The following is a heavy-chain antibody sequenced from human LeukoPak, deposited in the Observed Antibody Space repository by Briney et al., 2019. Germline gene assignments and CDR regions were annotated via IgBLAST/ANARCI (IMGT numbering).Heavy chain of an antibody. CDR2: IYYSGST. Sequence: SETLSLTCTVSGGSISSGGYYWSWIRQHPGKGLEWIGYIYYSGSTNYNPSLKSRVTISVDTSKNQFSLKLSSVTAADTAVYYCARVPSGEAAALDYWGQGTLVTVSS. CDR3: ARVPSGEAAALDY. CDR1: GGSISSGGYY. D-gene: IGHD6-13*01. V-gene: IGHV4-31*03. J-gene: IGHJ4*02.